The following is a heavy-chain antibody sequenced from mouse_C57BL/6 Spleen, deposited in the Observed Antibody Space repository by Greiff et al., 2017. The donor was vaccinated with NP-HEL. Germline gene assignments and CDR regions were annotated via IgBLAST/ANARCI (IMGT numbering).Heavy chain of an antibody. CDR2: ISDGGSYT. Sequence: DVHLVESGGGLVKPGGSLKLSCAASGFTFSSYAMSWVRQTPEKRLEWVATISDGGSYTYYPDNVKGRFTISRDNAKNNLYLQMSHLKSEDTAMYYCARVGDGDWFAYWGQGTLVTVSA. CDR1: GFTFSSYA. D-gene: IGHD3-1*01. V-gene: IGHV5-4*01. J-gene: IGHJ3*01. CDR3: ARVGDGDWFAY.